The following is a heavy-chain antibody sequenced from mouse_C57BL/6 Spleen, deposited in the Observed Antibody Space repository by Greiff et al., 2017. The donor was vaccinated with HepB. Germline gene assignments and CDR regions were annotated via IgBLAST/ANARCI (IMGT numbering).Heavy chain of an antibody. CDR1: GFNIKDDY. J-gene: IGHJ3*01. CDR2: IDPENGDT. D-gene: IGHD1-1*01. V-gene: IGHV14-4*01. CDR3: TTSYGSSLGWFAY. Sequence: EVQLQQSGAELVRPGASVKLSCTASGFNIKDDYMHWVKQRPEQGLEWIGWIDPENGDTEYASKFQGKATITADTSSNTADLQLSSLTSEDTAVYYCTTSYGSSLGWFAYWGQGTLVTVSA.